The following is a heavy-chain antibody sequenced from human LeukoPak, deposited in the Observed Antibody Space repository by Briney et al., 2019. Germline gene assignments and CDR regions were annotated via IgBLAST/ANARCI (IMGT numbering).Heavy chain of an antibody. D-gene: IGHD3-10*01. V-gene: IGHV3-30*18. CDR3: AKDGRGEYYYGSGGRKHYYYYVMDV. CDR1: GFTFSSYG. CDR2: ISYDGSNK. J-gene: IGHJ6*02. Sequence: GRSLRLSCAASGFTFSSYGMHWVRQAPGKGLEWVAVISYDGSNKYYADSVKGRFTISRDNSKNTLYLQMISLRAEDTAVYYCAKDGRGEYYYGSGGRKHYYYYVMDVWGQGTTVTVSS.